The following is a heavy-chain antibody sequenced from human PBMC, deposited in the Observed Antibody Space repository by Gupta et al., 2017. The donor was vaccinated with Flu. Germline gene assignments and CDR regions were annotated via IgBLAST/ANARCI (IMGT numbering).Heavy chain of an antibody. Sequence: QVELVQSGAEVKRPGSSVKVSCKSSGGTFNNFAISWVRQAPGQGLEWMGGIIAIFRRANYAPKFQGRVTITADESTSTVDMEMNGLTSEDTAVYYCARDWGVDYYGAGSSGWFDPWGQGTLVTVSS. CDR3: ARDWGVDYYGAGSSGWFDP. D-gene: IGHD3-10*01. J-gene: IGHJ5*02. CDR2: IIAIFRRA. V-gene: IGHV1-69*01. CDR1: GGTFNNFA.